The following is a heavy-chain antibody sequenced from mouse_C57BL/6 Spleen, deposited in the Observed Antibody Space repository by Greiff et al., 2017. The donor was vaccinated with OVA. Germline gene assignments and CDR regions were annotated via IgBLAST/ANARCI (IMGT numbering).Heavy chain of an antibody. Sequence: QVQLQQSGAELVRPGTSVKMSCKASGYTFTNYWIGWAKQRPGHGLEWIGDIYPGGGYTNYNEKFKGKATLTADKSSSTAYMQCSSLTSEDTATYYCARGEARDYSESWGDSTTLT. CDR2: IYPGGGYT. J-gene: IGHJ2*01. CDR1: GYTFTNYW. V-gene: IGHV1-63*01. CDR3: ARGEARDYSES.